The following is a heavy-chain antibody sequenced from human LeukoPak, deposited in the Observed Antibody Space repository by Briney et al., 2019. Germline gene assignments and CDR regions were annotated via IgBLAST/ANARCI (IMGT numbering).Heavy chain of an antibody. CDR3: ARANFLYCISTSCLFDY. Sequence: ASVKVSCKASGYTFTDYYMHWVRQAPGQGFEWMGWINPNDGDTYYAQKFQGRVTMTRDTSISTAHMEVSRLRSDDTAVYYCARANFLYCISTSCLFDYWGQGTLVTVSS. CDR1: GYTFTDYY. J-gene: IGHJ4*02. CDR2: INPNDGDT. V-gene: IGHV1-2*02. D-gene: IGHD2-2*01.